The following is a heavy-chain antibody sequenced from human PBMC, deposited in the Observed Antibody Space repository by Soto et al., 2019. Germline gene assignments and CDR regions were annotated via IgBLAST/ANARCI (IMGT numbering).Heavy chain of an antibody. D-gene: IGHD2-15*01. CDR3: AKGVVAAATNRPSDY. Sequence: EVQLLESGGGLEQPGGSLRLSCAASGFTFSSYAMSWVRQAPGKGLEWVSIISVSGDITYYADSVKGRFTISRDNSKNTLYLQMNSLRAEDTALYYCAKGVVAAATNRPSDYWGRGTLVTVSS. CDR2: ISVSGDIT. J-gene: IGHJ4*02. CDR1: GFTFSSYA. V-gene: IGHV3-23*01.